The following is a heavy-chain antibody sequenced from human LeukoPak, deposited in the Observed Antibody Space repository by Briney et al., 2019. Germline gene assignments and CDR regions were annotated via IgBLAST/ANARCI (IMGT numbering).Heavy chain of an antibody. V-gene: IGHV3-53*01. D-gene: IGHD2-2*01. Sequence: PGGSLRLSCAASGFTVSSNYMSWVRQAPGKGLEWVSVIYSGGSTYYADSVKGRFTISRDNAKNSLYLQMNSLRAEDTAVYYCARRYHIDYWGQGTLVTVSS. CDR2: IYSGGST. J-gene: IGHJ4*02. CDR3: ARRYHIDY. CDR1: GFTVSSNY.